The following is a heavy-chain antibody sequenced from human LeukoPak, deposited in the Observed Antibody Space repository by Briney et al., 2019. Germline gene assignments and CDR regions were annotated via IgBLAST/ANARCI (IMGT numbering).Heavy chain of an antibody. CDR3: ARDRSSRGAQPRYYFDY. CDR1: RYTFTGYY. CDR2: INPNSGGT. D-gene: IGHD3-10*01. Sequence: ASVKVSCKASRYTFTGYYMHWVRQAPGQGLEWMGWINPNSGGTNYAQKFQGRVTMTRDTSISTAYMELSRLRSDDTAVYYCARDRSSRGAQPRYYFDYWGQGTLVTVSS. J-gene: IGHJ4*02. V-gene: IGHV1-2*02.